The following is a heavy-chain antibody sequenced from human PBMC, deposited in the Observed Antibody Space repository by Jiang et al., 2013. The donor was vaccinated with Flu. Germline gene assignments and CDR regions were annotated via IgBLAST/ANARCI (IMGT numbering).Heavy chain of an antibody. CDR1: GFTFSSYS. CDR2: ISSSSSTI. CDR3: AGGLTYYDILTGYTNSYYFDY. V-gene: IGHV3-48*01. D-gene: IGHD3-9*01. Sequence: VQLLESGGGLVQPGGSLRLSCAASGFTFSSYSMNWVRQAPGKGLEWVSYISSSSSTIYYADSVKGRFTISRDNAKNSLYLQMNSLRAEDTAVYYCAGGLTYYDILTGYTNSYYFDYWGQGTLVTVSS. J-gene: IGHJ4*02.